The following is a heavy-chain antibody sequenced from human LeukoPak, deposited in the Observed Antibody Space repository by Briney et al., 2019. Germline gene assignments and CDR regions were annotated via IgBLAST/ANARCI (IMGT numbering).Heavy chain of an antibody. J-gene: IGHJ6*02. CDR3: ARDGDYGMDV. CDR1: GFTFSSSA. CDR2: IWYDGNNK. D-gene: IGHD2-15*01. Sequence: PGGSLRLSCAASGFTFSSSAMHWVRQAPGKGLEWVAVIWYDGNNKYAASVKGRFTISRDNSKNTLFLQMNSLRVEDTAVYYCARDGDYGMDVWGQGTTVTVS. V-gene: IGHV3-33*01.